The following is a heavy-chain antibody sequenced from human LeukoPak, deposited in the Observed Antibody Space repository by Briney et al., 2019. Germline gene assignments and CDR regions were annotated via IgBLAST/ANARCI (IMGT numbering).Heavy chain of an antibody. CDR1: GITFSTYW. CDR2: IKQDGSEK. V-gene: IGHV3-7*01. CDR3: ATTEHWLPQGVDY. Sequence: GGPLRLSCAASGITFSTYWMSWVRQAPGKGLEWLVNIKQDGSEKYYLDSVKGRFTISRDNAKNSLYLQMNSLRPEDTAVYYCATTEHWLPQGVDYWGQGTLVTVSS. D-gene: IGHD6-19*01. J-gene: IGHJ4*02.